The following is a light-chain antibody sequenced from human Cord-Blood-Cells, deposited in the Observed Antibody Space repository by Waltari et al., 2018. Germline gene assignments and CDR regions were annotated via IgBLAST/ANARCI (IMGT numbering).Light chain of an antibody. J-gene: IGLJ1*01. CDR2: DVS. Sequence: QSALTQPASVSGSPGQSITISCTGTSSDVGGYNYFSWYQQHPGKAPKLMIYDVSKRPPGVSNPVSASKSGTTASLTISGLQAEDEADYYCSSYTSSSTYVFGTGTKVTVL. CDR3: SSYTSSSTYV. V-gene: IGLV2-14*01. CDR1: SSDVGGYNY.